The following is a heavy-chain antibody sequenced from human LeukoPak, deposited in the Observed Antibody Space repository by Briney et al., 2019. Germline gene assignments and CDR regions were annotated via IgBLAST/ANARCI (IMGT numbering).Heavy chain of an antibody. J-gene: IGHJ4*02. D-gene: IGHD1-26*01. V-gene: IGHV3-9*01. Sequence: PGRSLRLSCAASGFTFDDYAMHWVRQAPGKGLEWVSGISWDSANIGYADSVKGRFTISRDNAKNSLYLQMNSLRAEDTAVYYCARESTLTRVGAKRRGIFDYWGQGTLVTVSS. CDR3: ARESTLTRVGAKRRGIFDY. CDR2: ISWDSANI. CDR1: GFTFDDYA.